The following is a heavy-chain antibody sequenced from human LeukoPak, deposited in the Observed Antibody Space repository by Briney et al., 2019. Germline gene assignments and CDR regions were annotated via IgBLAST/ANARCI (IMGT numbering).Heavy chain of an antibody. CDR2: IYSGGST. V-gene: IGHV3-66*01. CDR3: ARAFDYGDYGGGFDP. J-gene: IGHJ5*02. D-gene: IGHD4-17*01. CDR1: GFTLSSNY. Sequence: GGSLRISCAASGFTLSSNYMSWVRQAPGKGLEWVSVIYSGGSTYYADSVKGRFTISRDNSRNTLYLQMNNLRAEDTAVYYCARAFDYGDYGGGFDPWGQGTLVTVSS.